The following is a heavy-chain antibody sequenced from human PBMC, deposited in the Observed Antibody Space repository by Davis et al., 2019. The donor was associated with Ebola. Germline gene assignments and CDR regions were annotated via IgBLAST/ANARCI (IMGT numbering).Heavy chain of an antibody. Sequence: SETLSLTCAVYGGSFSTYYWNWIRQPAGKGLEWIGRLYASGGTRYNPSLKSRVTMSMDTSKTQFSLKLSSVTAADTAVYYCATGDPRGFDYWGQGTLVTVSS. CDR3: ATGDPRGFDY. V-gene: IGHV4-59*10. J-gene: IGHJ4*02. D-gene: IGHD3-10*01. CDR2: LYASGGT. CDR1: GGSFSTYY.